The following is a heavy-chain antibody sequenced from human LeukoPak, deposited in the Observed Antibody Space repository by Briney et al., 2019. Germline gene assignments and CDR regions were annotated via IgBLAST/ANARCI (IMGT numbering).Heavy chain of an antibody. J-gene: IGHJ4*02. Sequence: GGSLRLSCAASGFTVSSNYMSWVRQAPGRGLEWVSVIDNGGSTYYADSVKGRFTISRDNSKNTLYLQTNSLRAEDTAVYYCARDGSARSLGNWGQGTLVSVSS. V-gene: IGHV3-53*01. CDR3: ARDGSARSLGN. D-gene: IGHD6-6*01. CDR2: IDNGGST. CDR1: GFTVSSNY.